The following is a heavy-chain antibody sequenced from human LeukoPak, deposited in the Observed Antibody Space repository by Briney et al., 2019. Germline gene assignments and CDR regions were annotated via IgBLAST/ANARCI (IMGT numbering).Heavy chain of an antibody. V-gene: IGHV3-7*05. J-gene: IGHJ4*02. CDR2: IKEEGSEK. CDR3: ARVAGSKSIDS. CDR1: GFTFRSYW. Sequence: GGSLRLSCAASGFTFRSYWMSWVRQAPGKGLEWVANIKEEGSEKYYVDSVKGRFTISRDNAKNSLYLQMDSLRAEDTAVYYCARVAGSKSIDSWGQGTLVTVSS. D-gene: IGHD2-15*01.